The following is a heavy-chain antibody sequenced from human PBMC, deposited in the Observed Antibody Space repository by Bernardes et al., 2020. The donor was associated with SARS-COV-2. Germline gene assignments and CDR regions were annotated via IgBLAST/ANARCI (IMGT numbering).Heavy chain of an antibody. J-gene: IGHJ3*02. CDR1: GFTFSSYE. CDR2: IRGSDNNI. D-gene: IGHD6-19*01. V-gene: IGHV3-48*03. Sequence: GGSLRLSCAASGFTFSSYEMNWVRQAPGKGLEWVSYIRGSDNNIYYADSVKGRFTISRDNAKNSLYLQMNSLRVEDTAVYYCAREGVAGTGLDAFDIWGQGTRVTVSS. CDR3: AREGVAGTGLDAFDI.